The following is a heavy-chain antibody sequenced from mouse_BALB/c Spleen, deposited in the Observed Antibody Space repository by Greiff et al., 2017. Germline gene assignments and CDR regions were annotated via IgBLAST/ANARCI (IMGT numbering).Heavy chain of an antibody. CDR3: ARGLLQGIFLAY. CDR1: GFTFSSYA. Sequence: EVKLMESGGGLVKPGGSLKLSCAASGFTFSSYAMSWVRQTPEKRLEWVASISSGGSPYYSDSVKGRFTISRDNARNILYLQMSSLRSEDTAMYYCARGLLQGIFLAYWGQGTLVTVSA. D-gene: IGHD2-3*01. V-gene: IGHV5-6-5*01. J-gene: IGHJ3*01. CDR2: ISSGGSP.